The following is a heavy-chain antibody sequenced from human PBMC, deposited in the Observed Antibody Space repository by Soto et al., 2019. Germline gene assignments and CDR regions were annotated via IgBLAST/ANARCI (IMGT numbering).Heavy chain of an antibody. CDR1: GFTFSDYP. CDR3: ARETPSFDS. Sequence: LRLCCAASGFTFSDYPMNWVRQAPGKGLEWVSSIRTISSAIYFADSVRGRFTISRDNARNSLYLQMTSLRDEDTAVYYCARETPSFDSWVQGTLVTVSS. V-gene: IGHV3-48*02. CDR2: IRTISSAI. D-gene: IGHD2-15*01. J-gene: IGHJ4*02.